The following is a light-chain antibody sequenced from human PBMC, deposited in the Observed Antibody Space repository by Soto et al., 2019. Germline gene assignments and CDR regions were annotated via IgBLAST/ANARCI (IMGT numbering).Light chain of an antibody. J-gene: IGKJ1*01. CDR1: EGVGSNY. CDR2: GTS. CDR3: QHYGSSRT. V-gene: IGKV3-20*01. Sequence: EIVLTQSPGTLSLSPGERATVSCRASEGVGSNYLAWYQQKSGQAPRLLLYGTSSRATGIPERFSGSGSGTDFTLTISRLEPEDFAVYYCQHYGSSRTFGQGTKVDIK.